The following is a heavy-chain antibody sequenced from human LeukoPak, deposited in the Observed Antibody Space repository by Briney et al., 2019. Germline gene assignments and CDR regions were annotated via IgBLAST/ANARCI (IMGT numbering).Heavy chain of an antibody. V-gene: IGHV3-23*01. J-gene: IGHJ4*02. Sequence: GESLRLSCAASGFTLRSYAMTWVRQSPGKGLEWVSAISGSGGSTYYVDTVKGRFTISRDNSKSTLYLQMNSLRAEDTAVYYCAKGPDSGSYFGRDYWGQGTLVTVSS. D-gene: IGHD1-26*01. CDR2: ISGSGGST. CDR1: GFTLRSYA. CDR3: AKGPDSGSYFGRDY.